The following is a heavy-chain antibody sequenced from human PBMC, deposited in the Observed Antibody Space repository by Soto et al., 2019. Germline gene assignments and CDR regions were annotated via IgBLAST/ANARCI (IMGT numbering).Heavy chain of an antibody. J-gene: IGHJ4*02. CDR3: GRASFDS. CDR1: GGSISSVGCY. CDR2: IYYSGST. D-gene: IGHD5-18*01. V-gene: IGHV4-30-4*02. Sequence: SETLSLTCTVSGGSISSVGCYWSWIRQPPGKGLEWIGYIYYSGSTYYNPSLKSRVTISVDTSKNQFSLKAEDTAVYFCTRDLPGRASFDSWGQGTLVTVSS.